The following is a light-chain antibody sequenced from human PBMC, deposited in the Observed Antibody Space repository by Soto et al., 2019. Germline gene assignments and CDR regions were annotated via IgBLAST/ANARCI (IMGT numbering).Light chain of an antibody. CDR2: AAS. CDR1: QSVSSSY. CDR3: QQYGSSPEWT. V-gene: IGKV3-20*01. J-gene: IGKJ1*01. Sequence: EIVLTQSPGTLSLSPGERVTLSCRASQSVSSSYLAWYQQKPGQAPRLLIYAASSRATGIPDRFSGSGSGTDFTLTISRLEPEDFAVYYCQQYGSSPEWTFGQGTKVDIK.